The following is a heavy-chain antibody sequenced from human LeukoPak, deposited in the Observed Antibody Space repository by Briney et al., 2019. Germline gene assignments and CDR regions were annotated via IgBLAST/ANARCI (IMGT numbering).Heavy chain of an antibody. D-gene: IGHD1-1*01. CDR2: IYPNGST. CDR1: GYSISAYY. Sequence: TSETLSLTCTVSGYSISAYYWSWIRQPAGKGLEWIGRIYPNGSTNYNPSPKSRVTMSLDTSKNQFSLKLTSVTAADTAVYYCARPGGYRDSFDFWGQGTMVTVSS. CDR3: ARPGGYRDSFDF. V-gene: IGHV4-4*07. J-gene: IGHJ3*01.